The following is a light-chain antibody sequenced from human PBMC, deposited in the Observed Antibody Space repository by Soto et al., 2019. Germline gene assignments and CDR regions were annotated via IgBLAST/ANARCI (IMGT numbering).Light chain of an antibody. Sequence: DFQMTQSPSTLSASIGDRVTITCRASQTINGRLAWYQQKPGRPPKLLIYDVSFLESGAPSRFSGSGSGTDFTLTISSLRPDDFATFYCQQYKVYPYTFGQGSRLDIQ. V-gene: IGKV1-5*01. J-gene: IGKJ2*01. CDR1: QTINGR. CDR2: DVS. CDR3: QQYKVYPYT.